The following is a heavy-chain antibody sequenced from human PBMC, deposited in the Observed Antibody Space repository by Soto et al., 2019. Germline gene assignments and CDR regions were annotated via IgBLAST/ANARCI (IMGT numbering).Heavy chain of an antibody. J-gene: IGHJ4*02. Sequence: ASVKVSCKASGYTFTSYYMHWARQAPGQGLEWMGIINPSGGGTSYAQKFQGRVTMTRDTSTSTVYMELSSLRSEDTAVYYCAREGPIIVVVTAALDYWGQGTLVTVSS. CDR3: AREGPIIVVVTAALDY. CDR1: GYTFTSYY. V-gene: IGHV1-46*01. CDR2: INPSGGGT. D-gene: IGHD2-21*02.